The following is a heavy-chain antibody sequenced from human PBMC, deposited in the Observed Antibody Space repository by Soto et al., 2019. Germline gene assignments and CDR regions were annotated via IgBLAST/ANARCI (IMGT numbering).Heavy chain of an antibody. D-gene: IGHD4-4*01. J-gene: IGHJ6*02. CDR1: GCSIISGDYY. V-gene: IGHV4-30-4*01. CDR3: ARGWTVTSYSSYGMDV. CDR2: IYYSGST. Sequence: TLSLTCTVSGCSIISGDYYWSWIRQPPGKGLEWIGYIYYSGSTYYNPSLKSRVTISVDTSKNQFSLKLSSVTAADTAVYYCARGWTVTSYSSYGMDVWGQGTTVTVSS.